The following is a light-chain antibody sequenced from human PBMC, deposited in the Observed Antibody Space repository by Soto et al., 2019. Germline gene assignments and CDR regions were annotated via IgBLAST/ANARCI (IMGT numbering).Light chain of an antibody. V-gene: IGLV2-14*01. CDR3: SSYTSSSTPLYV. J-gene: IGLJ1*01. CDR2: DVS. Sequence: QSALTQPASVSGSPGQSITISCTGTSSDVGGYNYVSWYQQHPGKAPKLMSYDVSNRPSGVSNRFSGSKSGNTASLTISGLHAEDEADYYCSSYTSSSTPLYVFGTGTKLTVL. CDR1: SSDVGGYNY.